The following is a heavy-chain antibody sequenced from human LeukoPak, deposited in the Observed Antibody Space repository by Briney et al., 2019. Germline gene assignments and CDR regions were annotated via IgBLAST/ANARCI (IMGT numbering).Heavy chain of an antibody. V-gene: IGHV4-59*08. Sequence: SETLSLTCSVSGGSISSYYWSWIRQPPGKGLEWIGYIYYTGSTNYNPSLKSRVTMSVDTSKNQFSLKLSSVTAADTAIYYCARVSAINAFDIWGQGTMVTVSS. J-gene: IGHJ3*02. CDR2: IYYTGST. CDR3: ARVSAINAFDI. CDR1: GGSISSYY.